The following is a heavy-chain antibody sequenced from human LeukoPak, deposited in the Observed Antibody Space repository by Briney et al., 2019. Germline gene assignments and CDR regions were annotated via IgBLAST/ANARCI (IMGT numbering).Heavy chain of an antibody. D-gene: IGHD6-19*01. J-gene: IGHJ4*02. CDR1: GGAISSGGYY. CDR2: IYYSGST. Sequence: SQTLSLTCTVSGGAISSGGYYWSWIRQHPGKGLEWIGYIYYSGSTYYNPSLKSRVTISVDTSKNQFSLKLSSVTAADTAVYYCARRYSSGWLQWYYFDYWGQGTLVTVSS. CDR3: ARRYSSGWLQWYYFDY. V-gene: IGHV4-31*03.